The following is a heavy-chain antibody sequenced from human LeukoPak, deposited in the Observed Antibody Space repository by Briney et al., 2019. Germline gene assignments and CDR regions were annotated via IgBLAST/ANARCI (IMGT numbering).Heavy chain of an antibody. D-gene: IGHD3-22*01. V-gene: IGHV3-23*01. CDR1: GFTFSNYA. J-gene: IGHJ4*02. CDR2: ISGSGGTTSYA. Sequence: GGSLRLSCAASGFTFSNYAMSWVRQAPGKGLEWVSGISGSGGTTSYAYYADSVKGRFTISRDKSKNTVYLQMNSLRAEDAAIYYCTKVAGVRYFYESSGYHDYWGQGTLVTVSS. CDR3: TKVAGVRYFYESSGYHDY.